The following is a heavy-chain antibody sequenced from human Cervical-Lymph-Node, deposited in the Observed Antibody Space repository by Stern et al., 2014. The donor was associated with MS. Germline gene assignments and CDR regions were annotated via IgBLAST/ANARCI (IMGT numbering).Heavy chain of an antibody. Sequence: EVQLVESGGGVVRPGGSLRLSCAASGFNFDDHAMTWVRQAPGQGLEWVSGINWNAVIAGHADTGKGRFTMARDNGKNSLYLQRDSLRAEDTAVYDCTRVRKSEYGASYFDFWGQGTLVTVSS. J-gene: IGHJ4*02. CDR2: INWNAVIA. CDR3: TRVRKSEYGASYFDF. CDR1: GFNFDDHA. V-gene: IGHV3-20*01. D-gene: IGHD4-17*01.